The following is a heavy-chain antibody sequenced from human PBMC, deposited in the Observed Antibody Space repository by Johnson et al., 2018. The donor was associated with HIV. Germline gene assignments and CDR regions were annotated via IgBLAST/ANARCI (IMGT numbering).Heavy chain of an antibody. Sequence: QVQLVESGGGVVQPGRSLRLSCAASGFAFSSYTMHWVRQVPGKGLDWVAVISYDGSNKYYADSVKGRFTISRDNSKNTLYLQMNSLRAEDTAVYYCAREFDPWWEPNAAFDIWGQGTMVTVSS. J-gene: IGHJ3*02. CDR2: ISYDGSNK. CDR3: AREFDPWWEPNAAFDI. V-gene: IGHV3-30*04. CDR1: GFAFSSYT. D-gene: IGHD1-26*01.